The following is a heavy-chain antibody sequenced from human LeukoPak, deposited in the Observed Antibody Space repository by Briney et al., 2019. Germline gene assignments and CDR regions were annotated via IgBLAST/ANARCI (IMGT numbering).Heavy chain of an antibody. V-gene: IGHV3-11*03. Sequence: GGSLRLSCAASGFTFSDYYMSWIRQAPGKGLEWVSYISSSSSYTNYADSVKGRFTISRDNSKNTLYLQMNSLRAEDTAVHYCARWACSSTSCYNDYWGQGTLVTVSS. CDR3: ARWACSSTSCYNDY. CDR1: GFTFSDYY. D-gene: IGHD2-2*02. J-gene: IGHJ4*02. CDR2: ISSSSSYT.